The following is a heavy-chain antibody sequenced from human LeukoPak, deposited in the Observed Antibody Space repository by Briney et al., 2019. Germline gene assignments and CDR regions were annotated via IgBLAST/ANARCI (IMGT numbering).Heavy chain of an antibody. J-gene: IGHJ4*02. Sequence: SETLSLTCTVSGGSISSSSYYWGWIRQPPGKGLEWIGSIYYSGSTYYNPSLKSRVTISVDTSKNQFSLKLSSVTAADTAVYYCARGAGSSWYYFDYWGQGTLVTVSS. V-gene: IGHV4-39*07. D-gene: IGHD6-13*01. CDR3: ARGAGSSWYYFDY. CDR1: GGSISSSSYY. CDR2: IYYSGST.